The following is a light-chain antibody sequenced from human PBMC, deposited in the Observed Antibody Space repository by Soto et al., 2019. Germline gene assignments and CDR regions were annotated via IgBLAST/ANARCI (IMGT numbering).Light chain of an antibody. J-gene: IGLJ3*02. CDR3: CSYAGSSTLV. V-gene: IGLV2-23*01. CDR1: NSDVGSYNL. CDR2: EGS. Sequence: QSALTQPASVSGSPGQSITISCTGTNSDVGSYNLVSWYQQHPGKAPKLMIFEGSKRPSGVSNRFSGSKSGNTASLTISGLQAEDEADYYCCSYAGSSTLVFGGGTKVTVL.